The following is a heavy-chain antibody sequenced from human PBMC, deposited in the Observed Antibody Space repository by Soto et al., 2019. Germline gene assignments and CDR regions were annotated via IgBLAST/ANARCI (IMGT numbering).Heavy chain of an antibody. D-gene: IGHD3-9*01. V-gene: IGHV5-51*01. CDR3: AMSGSGYDILTGPYYYYGMDV. CDR1: GDAFTNYW. Sequence: GESLKISCKGSGDAFTNYWIAWVRQKPGKGLEWMGTIFPGDSDTRYSPSFQGQVTISADKSISTAYLQWSSLKASDTAMYYCAMSGSGYDILTGPYYYYGMDVWGQGTTVTVSS. J-gene: IGHJ6*02. CDR2: IFPGDSDT.